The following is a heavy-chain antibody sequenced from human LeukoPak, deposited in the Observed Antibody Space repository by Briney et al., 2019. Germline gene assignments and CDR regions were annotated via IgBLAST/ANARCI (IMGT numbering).Heavy chain of an antibody. Sequence: GGSLRLSCAASGFTFSSYSMNWVRQAPGKGLEWVSSISSSSSYIYYADSVKGRFTISRDNAKNSLYLQMNSLRAEDTAVYYCARETPYGDYSIDYWGQGTLVTVSS. J-gene: IGHJ4*02. CDR2: ISSSSSYI. CDR3: ARETPYGDYSIDY. CDR1: GFTFSSYS. D-gene: IGHD4-17*01. V-gene: IGHV3-21*01.